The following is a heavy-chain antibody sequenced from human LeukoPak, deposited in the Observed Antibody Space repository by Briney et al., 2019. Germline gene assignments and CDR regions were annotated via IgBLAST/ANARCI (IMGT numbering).Heavy chain of an antibody. CDR1: GFTFSSYS. V-gene: IGHV3-48*01. CDR3: ARKLWFGEPCCYFDY. D-gene: IGHD3-10*01. CDR2: ISSGSSAI. J-gene: IGHJ4*02. Sequence: GGSLRLSCAASGFTFSSYSMNWVRQAPGKGLEWVSYISSGSSAIYYADSVKGRFTISRDNAKNSLHLQMNSLRAEDTAVYYCARKLWFGEPCCYFDYWGQGTLVTVSS.